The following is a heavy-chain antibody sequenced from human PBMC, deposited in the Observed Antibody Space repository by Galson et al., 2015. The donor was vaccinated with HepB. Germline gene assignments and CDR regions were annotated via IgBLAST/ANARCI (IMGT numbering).Heavy chain of an antibody. V-gene: IGHV2-5*02. D-gene: IGHD3-10*01. CDR1: GFSLSTSGVG. J-gene: IGHJ3*02. Sequence: PALVKPTQTLTLTCTFSGFSLSTSGVGVGWIRQPPGKALEWLALIYWDDDKRYSPSLKSRLTITKDTSKNQVVLTMTNMDPVDTATYYCAHRRSITYAFDIWGQGTMVTVSS. CDR3: AHRRSITYAFDI. CDR2: IYWDDDK.